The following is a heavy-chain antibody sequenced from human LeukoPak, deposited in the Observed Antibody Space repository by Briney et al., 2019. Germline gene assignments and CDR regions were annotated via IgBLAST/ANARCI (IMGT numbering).Heavy chain of an antibody. V-gene: IGHV3-11*04. J-gene: IGHJ5*02. CDR1: GFTFSDYY. CDR2: ISSSGSTI. Sequence: PGGSLRLSCAASGFTFSDYYMSWIRQAPGKGLEWVSYISSSGSTIYYADSVKGRFTISRDNSKNTLYLQMNSLRAEDTAVYYCARRSRQEDWFDPWGQGTLVTVSS. CDR3: ARRSRQEDWFDP.